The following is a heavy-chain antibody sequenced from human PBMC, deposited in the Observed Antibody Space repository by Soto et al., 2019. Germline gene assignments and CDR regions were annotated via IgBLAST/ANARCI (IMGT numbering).Heavy chain of an antibody. Sequence: QVQLVQSGPELKKPGAAVRLSCKASGYTFDTYGLSWVRQAPGQGLEWMGWISTYTGNTDYPQKFQGRITMDTDASTSTAYLDLRSLTSDDTAVYYCVRDVSVSSGSFGGYWGQGTLVTVSS. CDR1: GYTFDTYG. D-gene: IGHD3-10*01. CDR3: VRDVSVSSGSFGGY. J-gene: IGHJ4*02. V-gene: IGHV1-18*01. CDR2: ISTYTGNT.